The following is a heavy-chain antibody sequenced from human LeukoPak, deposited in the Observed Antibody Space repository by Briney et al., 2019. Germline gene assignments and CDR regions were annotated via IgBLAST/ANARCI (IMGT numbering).Heavy chain of an antibody. V-gene: IGHV1-2*02. Sequence: GASVKVSCKASGYTFTGYYMHWVRQAPGQGLEWMGWINPNSGGTNYAQKFQGRVTMTRDTSISTAYMELSRLRAEDTAVYYCARDYGGSSPFDYWGQGTLVTVSS. CDR2: INPNSGGT. CDR1: GYTFTGYY. D-gene: IGHD4-23*01. J-gene: IGHJ4*02. CDR3: ARDYGGSSPFDY.